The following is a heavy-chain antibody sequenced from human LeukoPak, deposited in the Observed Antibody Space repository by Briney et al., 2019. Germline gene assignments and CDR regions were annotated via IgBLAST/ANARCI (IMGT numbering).Heavy chain of an antibody. Sequence: GGSLRLSCAASGFTFSSYAMHWVRQAPGKGLEWVAVISYDGSNKYYADSVKGRFTISRDNAKNSLYLQMNSLRAEDTAVYYCARDRGTNGVCHEWGQGTLVTVSS. CDR2: ISYDGSNK. D-gene: IGHD2-8*01. CDR3: ARDRGTNGVCHE. CDR1: GFTFSSYA. J-gene: IGHJ4*02. V-gene: IGHV3-30*04.